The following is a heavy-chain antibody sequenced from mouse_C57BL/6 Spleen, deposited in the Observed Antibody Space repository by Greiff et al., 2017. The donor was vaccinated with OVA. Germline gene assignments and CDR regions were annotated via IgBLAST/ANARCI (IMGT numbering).Heavy chain of an antibody. D-gene: IGHD1-1*01. CDR1: GFTFSSYG. V-gene: IGHV5-6*02. CDR2: ISSGGSYT. CDR3: ASLYGSRRYFDV. J-gene: IGHJ1*03. Sequence: DVKLVESGGDLVKPGGSLKLSCAASGFTFSSYGMSWVRQTPDKRLEWVATISSGGSYTYYPDSVKGRFPISRDNAKNTLYLQMSSLKSEDTAMYYCASLYGSRRYFDVWGTGTTVTVSS.